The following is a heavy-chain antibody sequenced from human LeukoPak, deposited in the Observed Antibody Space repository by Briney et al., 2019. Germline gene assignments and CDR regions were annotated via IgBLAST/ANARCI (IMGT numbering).Heavy chain of an antibody. CDR2: INHSGST. D-gene: IGHD1-1*01. V-gene: IGHV4-34*01. Sequence: PSETLSLTCAVYGGSFSGYYWSWIRQPPGKGLEWIGEINHSGSTNYNPSLKSRVTISVDTSKNQFSLKLSSVTAADTAVYYCARERRRGTYRTRTANYYYGMDVWGQGTTVTVSS. CDR1: GGSFSGYY. CDR3: ARERRRGTYRTRTANYYYGMDV. J-gene: IGHJ6*02.